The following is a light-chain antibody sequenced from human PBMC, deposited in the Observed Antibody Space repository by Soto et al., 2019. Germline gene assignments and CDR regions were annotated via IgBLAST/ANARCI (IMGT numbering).Light chain of an antibody. J-gene: IGLJ3*02. Sequence: QSVLTQPPSVSAAPGQMGTISCSGSTSNIAYNFVSWYQQLPGTAPKLLIYEINKRPSGISDRFSASKSGTSATLAITGLQTGDEAHYFCGTWDNSLSVVVFGGGTQLTVL. CDR2: EIN. V-gene: IGLV1-51*01. CDR3: GTWDNSLSVVV. CDR1: TSNIAYNF.